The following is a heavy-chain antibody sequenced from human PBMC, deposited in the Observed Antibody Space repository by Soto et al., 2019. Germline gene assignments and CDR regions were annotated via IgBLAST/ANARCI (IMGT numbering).Heavy chain of an antibody. V-gene: IGHV6-1*01. D-gene: IGHD3-9*01. CDR1: GDSVSSNSAA. Sequence: SQTLSLTCAISGDSVSSNSAAWNWIRQSPSRGLEWLGRTYYRSKWYNDYAVSVKSRITINPDTSKNQFSLQLNSVTPEDTAVYYCARNYDILTGYSYNWFDPRGQGTLVTVS. J-gene: IGHJ5*02. CDR3: ARNYDILTGYSYNWFDP. CDR2: TYYRSKWYN.